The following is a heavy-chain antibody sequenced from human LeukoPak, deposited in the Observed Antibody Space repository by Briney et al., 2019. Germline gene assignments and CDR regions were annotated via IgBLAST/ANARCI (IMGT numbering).Heavy chain of an antibody. D-gene: IGHD3-3*01. J-gene: IGHJ6*03. Sequence: SETLSLTCAVSGGSISSSNWWSWVRQPPGKGLEWIGYIYYSGSTNYNPSLKSRVTISVDTSKNQFSLKLSSVTAADTAVYYCAREYRTIFGVDPYYYYMDVWGKGTTVTVSS. CDR1: GGSISSSNW. CDR3: AREYRTIFGVDPYYYYMDV. CDR2: IYYSGST. V-gene: IGHV4-4*02.